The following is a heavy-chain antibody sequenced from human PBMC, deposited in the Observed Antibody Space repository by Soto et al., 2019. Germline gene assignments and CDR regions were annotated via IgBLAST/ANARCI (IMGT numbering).Heavy chain of an antibody. V-gene: IGHV1-69*13. J-gene: IGHJ6*02. CDR2: IIPIFGTA. Sequence: SVKVSCKASGGTFSSYAISWVRQAPGQGLEWMGGIIPIFGTANYAQKFQGRVTITADESTSTAYMELSSLRSEDTAVYYCARGIAARNPYYYGMDVWGQGTTVTVSS. CDR3: ARGIAARNPYYYGMDV. D-gene: IGHD6-6*01. CDR1: GGTFSSYA.